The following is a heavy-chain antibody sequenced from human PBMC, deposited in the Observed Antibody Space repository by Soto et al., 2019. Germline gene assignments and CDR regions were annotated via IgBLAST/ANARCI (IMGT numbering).Heavy chain of an antibody. Sequence: VSVKVSCKASGYTFTNYGISWARQAPGQGLEWMGWISAYNGNTKYAQKLQGRVTMTTDTSTSTAYMELRSLRSDDPAVYYCARGVGSGSYYTRYNWFAPWGQGTLVTVSS. D-gene: IGHD3-10*01. CDR1: GYTFTNYG. CDR3: ARGVGSGSYYTRYNWFAP. CDR2: ISAYNGNT. J-gene: IGHJ5*02. V-gene: IGHV1-18*01.